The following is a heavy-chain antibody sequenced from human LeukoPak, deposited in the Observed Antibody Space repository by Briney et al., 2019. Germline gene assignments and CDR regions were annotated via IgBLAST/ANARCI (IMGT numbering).Heavy chain of an antibody. V-gene: IGHV1-8*03. CDR3: ASQPFGSSWYWFDS. CDR2: MNPNSGNT. Sequence: ASVKVSCKASGYTFTSYDINWVRQATGQGLEWMGWMNPNSGNTGYAQKFQGRVTITRNTSISTAYMELSSLRSEDTAVYYCASQPFGSSWYWFDSWGQGTLVTVSS. D-gene: IGHD6-13*01. CDR1: GYTFTSYD. J-gene: IGHJ5*01.